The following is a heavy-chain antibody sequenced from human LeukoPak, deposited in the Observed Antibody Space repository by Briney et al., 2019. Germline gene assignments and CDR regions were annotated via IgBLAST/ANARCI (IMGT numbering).Heavy chain of an antibody. Sequence: SQTLSLTCAVSGGSISSGGYSWSWIRQPPGKGLEWIGYIYHSGSTYYNPSLKSRVTISVDRSKNQFSLKLSSVTAADTAVYYCARGFYYGSGTGADYRGQGTLVTVSS. CDR2: IYHSGST. D-gene: IGHD3-10*01. CDR3: ARGFYYGSGTGADY. J-gene: IGHJ4*02. V-gene: IGHV4-30-2*01. CDR1: GGSISSGGYS.